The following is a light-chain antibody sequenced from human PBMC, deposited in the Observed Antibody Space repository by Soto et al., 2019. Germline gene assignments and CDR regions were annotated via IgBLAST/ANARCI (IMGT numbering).Light chain of an antibody. V-gene: IGLV1-51*01. J-gene: IGLJ3*02. CDR3: GTWHSTLSVEWV. Sequence: QSVLTQPPPVSAAPGQKVTISCSGSNSNIGANSVSWYQHLPGTAPKVVIYDDDKRPSGIPDRFSGSKSGTSATLDITGLQIGDEADYYCGTWHSTLSVEWVFGGGTKVTVL. CDR2: DDD. CDR1: NSNIGANS.